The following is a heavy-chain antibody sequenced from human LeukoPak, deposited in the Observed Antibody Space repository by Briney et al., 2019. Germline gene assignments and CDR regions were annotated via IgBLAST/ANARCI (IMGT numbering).Heavy chain of an antibody. J-gene: IGHJ4*02. CDR1: GFTFSFYW. CDR3: AKDAEIRGVIPYYFDY. Sequence: GGSLRLSCAASGFTFSFYWMGWVRQAPGKGLEWVANIKHDGREKYYVDSVKGRFTISRDNAKNSLYLQMNSLRAEDMALYYCAKDAEIRGVIPYYFDYWGQGTLVTVSS. CDR2: IKHDGREK. V-gene: IGHV3-7*03. D-gene: IGHD3-10*01.